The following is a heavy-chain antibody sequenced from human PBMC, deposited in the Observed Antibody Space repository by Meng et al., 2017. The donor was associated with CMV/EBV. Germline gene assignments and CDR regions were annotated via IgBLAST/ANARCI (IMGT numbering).Heavy chain of an antibody. V-gene: IGHV1-18*01. J-gene: IGHJ3*02. D-gene: IGHD4-17*01. Sequence: ASVKVSCKASGYTFTSYGISWVRQAPGQRLEWMGWISAYNGNTNYAQKLQGRVTMTTDTSTSTAHMELRSLRSDDTAVYYCAREGLRGMLLPPGIWGQGTMVTVSS. CDR1: GYTFTSYG. CDR2: ISAYNGNT. CDR3: AREGLRGMLLPPGI.